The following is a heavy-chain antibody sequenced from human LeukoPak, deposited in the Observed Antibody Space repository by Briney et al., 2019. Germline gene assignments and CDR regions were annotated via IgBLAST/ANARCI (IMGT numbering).Heavy chain of an antibody. CDR2: IDSHNGNT. V-gene: IGHV1-18*01. D-gene: IGHD3-22*01. Sequence: ASVKVSCKASGYSFVFFGVSWVRQAPGQGLERMGWIDSHNGNTNYAQKFQGRVTLTTDTSTSTAYMELRSLRSDDTAVYYCARGPHERSGYPDDWGQGTLVTVSS. CDR3: ARGPHERSGYPDD. J-gene: IGHJ4*02. CDR1: GYSFVFFG.